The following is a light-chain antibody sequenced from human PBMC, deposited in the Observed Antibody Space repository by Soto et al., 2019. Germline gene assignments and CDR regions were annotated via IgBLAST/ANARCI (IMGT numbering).Light chain of an antibody. CDR1: QSVSSN. J-gene: IGKJ5*01. CDR3: QQRSNWPREIT. CDR2: GAS. Sequence: EIIMTQSPATLSVSPEEGATLSCWASQSVSSNLAWYQQKPGQAPRLLIYGASSRATGIPDRFSGSGSGTDFTLTISSLEPEDFAVYYCQQRSNWPREITFGQGTRLEIK. V-gene: IGKV3-11*01.